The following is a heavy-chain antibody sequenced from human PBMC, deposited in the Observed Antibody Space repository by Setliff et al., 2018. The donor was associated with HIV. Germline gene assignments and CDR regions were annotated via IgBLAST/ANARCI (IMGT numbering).Heavy chain of an antibody. V-gene: IGHV4-39*01. D-gene: IGHD6-19*01. Sequence: LSLTCTVSGGSISSSSYYWIWVRQPPGEGLEWIGNIYYSGSTYYNPSLKSRTTISVDTSQNQFSLKLTSVTAADTAVYYCASQGRSGWLWGGFVSWGQGTLVTVSS. CDR1: GGSISSSSYY. J-gene: IGHJ4*02. CDR2: IYYSGST. CDR3: ASQGRSGWLWGGFVS.